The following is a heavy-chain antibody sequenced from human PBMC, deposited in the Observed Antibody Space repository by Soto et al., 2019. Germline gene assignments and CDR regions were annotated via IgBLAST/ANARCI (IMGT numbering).Heavy chain of an antibody. Sequence: KVSCKASGGTFSSYAISWVRQAPGQGLEWMGGIIPIFGTANYAQKFQGRVTITADKSTSTAYMELSSLRSEDTAVYYCARGAARPSYYYYGMDVWGQGTTVTVSS. CDR3: ARGAARPSYYYYGMDV. CDR2: IIPIFGTA. V-gene: IGHV1-69*06. J-gene: IGHJ6*02. CDR1: GGTFSSYA. D-gene: IGHD6-6*01.